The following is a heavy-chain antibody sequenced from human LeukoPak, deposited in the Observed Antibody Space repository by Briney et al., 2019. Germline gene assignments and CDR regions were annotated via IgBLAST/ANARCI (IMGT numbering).Heavy chain of an antibody. D-gene: IGHD6-6*01. J-gene: IGHJ4*02. CDR3: ARASLSIAARLDC. CDR2: INHSGST. V-gene: IGHV4-34*01. CDR1: GGSFSGYY. Sequence: PSETLSLTCAVDGGSFSGYYWSWIRQPPGKGLEWIGEINHSGSTNYNPSLKSRVTISVDTSKNQFSLKLSSVTAADTAVYYCARASLSIAARLDCWGQGTLVTVSS.